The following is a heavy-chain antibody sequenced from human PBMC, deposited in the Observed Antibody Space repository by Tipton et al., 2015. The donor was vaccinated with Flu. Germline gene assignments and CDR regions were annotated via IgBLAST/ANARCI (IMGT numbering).Heavy chain of an antibody. J-gene: IGHJ4*02. V-gene: IGHV3-23*01. CDR3: AKDRSGDYGDPLWD. CDR2: ISGTGGYT. D-gene: IGHD3-16*01. CDR1: GFTFSRNA. Sequence: SLRLSCATSGFTFSRNAMTWVRQAPGRGLQWVSGISGTGGYTYYADSVKGRFTISRDNSKNTLYLQMNSLRAEDTAVYYCAKDRSGDYGDPLWDWGQGTLVTVSS.